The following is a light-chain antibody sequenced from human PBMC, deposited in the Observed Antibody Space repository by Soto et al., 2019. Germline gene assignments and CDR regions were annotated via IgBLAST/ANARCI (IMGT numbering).Light chain of an antibody. CDR2: KAS. CDR3: QHYKSYSEA. CDR1: QTISSW. Sequence: DIQMTQSPATLSGSVGDRVTITCRASQTISSWLAWYQQKPGKAPKLLIYKASTLTSGVPSRFSGSGSGTEFTLTISSLQPDDFAAYYCQHYKSYSEAFGQGTKVELK. V-gene: IGKV1-5*03. J-gene: IGKJ1*01.